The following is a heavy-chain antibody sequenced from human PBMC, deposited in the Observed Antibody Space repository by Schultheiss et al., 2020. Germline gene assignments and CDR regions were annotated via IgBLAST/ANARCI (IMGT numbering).Heavy chain of an antibody. D-gene: IGHD3-10*01. CDR2: ISSSSSYI. Sequence: GGSLRLSCAASGFTFSSYSMNWVRQAPGKGLEWVSSISSSSSYIYYADSVKGRFTISRDNAKNSLYLQMNSLRAEDTAVYYCARVGGFGELFGSFDYWGQGTLGTVSS. CDR1: GFTFSSYS. J-gene: IGHJ4*02. V-gene: IGHV3-21*01. CDR3: ARVGGFGELFGSFDY.